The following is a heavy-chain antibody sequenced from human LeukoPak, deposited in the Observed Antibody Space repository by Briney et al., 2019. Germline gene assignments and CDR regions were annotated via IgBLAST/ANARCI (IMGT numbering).Heavy chain of an antibody. V-gene: IGHV4-59*08. D-gene: IGHD6-19*01. J-gene: IGHJ4*02. CDR1: GGSISSYY. CDR2: IYYSGST. CDR3: ARLGYSSGSYYFDY. Sequence: SETLSLTCTVSGGSISSYYWSWIRQPPGKGLEWIGYIYYSGSTNYNPSLKSRVTISVDTSKNQFSLKLSSVTAADTAVYYCARLGYSSGSYYFDYWGQGTLVTVSS.